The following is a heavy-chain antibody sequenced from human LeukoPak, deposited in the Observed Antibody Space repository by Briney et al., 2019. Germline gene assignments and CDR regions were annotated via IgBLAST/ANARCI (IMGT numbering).Heavy chain of an antibody. Sequence: PGGSLRLSCAASGFTFSNYGIHWVRQAPGKGLEWVAVISYDGNNKYYADSVKGRFTISRDNSKNTLFLQMNSLRAEDTAVYYCARAYYYDSSGYYYGDYWGQGTLVTVSS. D-gene: IGHD3-22*01. CDR2: ISYDGNNK. CDR3: ARAYYYDSSGYYYGDY. V-gene: IGHV3-30*03. J-gene: IGHJ4*02. CDR1: GFTFSNYG.